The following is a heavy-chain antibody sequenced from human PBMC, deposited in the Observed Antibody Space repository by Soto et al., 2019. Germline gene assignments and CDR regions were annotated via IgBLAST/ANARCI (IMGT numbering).Heavy chain of an antibody. CDR3: ARGPSIYNWNHPTQDYYYYGMNV. CDR1: GGSFSSYA. Sequence: SVKVSCKASGGSFSSYAISWVRQAPGQGLEWMGGIIPIFGTANYAQKFQGRVTITADESTSTAYMELSSLRSEDTAVYYCARGPSIYNWNHPTQDYYYYGMNVWGQGTTVTVSS. J-gene: IGHJ6*02. V-gene: IGHV1-69*13. D-gene: IGHD1-20*01. CDR2: IIPIFGTA.